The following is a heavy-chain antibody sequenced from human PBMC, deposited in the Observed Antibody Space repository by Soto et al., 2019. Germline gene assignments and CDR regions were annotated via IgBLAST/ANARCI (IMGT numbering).Heavy chain of an antibody. D-gene: IGHD3-22*01. J-gene: IGHJ5*02. CDR1: GYSFTSYW. V-gene: IGHV5-10-1*01. Sequence: PGESLKISCKGSGYSFTSYWISWVRQMPAKGLEWMGRIDPSDSYANYSPSFQGHVTFSADKSISTAYLQWSSLRASDTAMYYCARHKAFYYDSSGAWGQGTLVTVPS. CDR3: ARHKAFYYDSSGA. CDR2: IDPSDSYA.